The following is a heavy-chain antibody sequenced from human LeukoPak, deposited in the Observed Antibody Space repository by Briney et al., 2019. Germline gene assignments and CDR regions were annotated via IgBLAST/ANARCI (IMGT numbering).Heavy chain of an antibody. Sequence: GASLQISCKSSGSTFTNYWIAWVRQLPGKGLEWTGIIYPGDSDTRYSPSFQGQVTFSADKSISTAYLQWSSLKASDTAIYYCARQVPKIINQYYMDVWGKGTTVTVS. J-gene: IGHJ6*03. D-gene: IGHD1-14*01. CDR2: IYPGDSDT. V-gene: IGHV5-51*01. CDR3: ARQVPKIINQYYMDV. CDR1: GSTFTNYW.